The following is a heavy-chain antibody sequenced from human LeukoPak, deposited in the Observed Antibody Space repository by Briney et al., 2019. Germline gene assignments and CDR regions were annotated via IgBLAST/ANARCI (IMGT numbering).Heavy chain of an antibody. CDR3: ALGGESFDY. V-gene: IGHV4-61*02. D-gene: IGHD3-10*01. Sequence: SETLSLTCTVSGGSISSGSYYWSWIRQPAGKGLEWIGRIYTSGSTNYNPSLKSRVTISVDTSKNQFSLKLSSVTAADTAMYYCALGGESFDYWGQGTLVTVSS. CDR1: GGSISSGSYY. J-gene: IGHJ4*02. CDR2: IYTSGST.